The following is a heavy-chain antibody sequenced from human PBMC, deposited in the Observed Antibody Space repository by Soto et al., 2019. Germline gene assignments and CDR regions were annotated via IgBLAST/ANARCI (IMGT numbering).Heavy chain of an antibody. D-gene: IGHD1-26*01. CDR1: GFTFSSYS. Sequence: GSLRLSCAASGFTFSSYSMNWVRQAPGKGLEWVSSISSSSSYIYYADSVKGRFTISRDNAKNSLYLQMNSLRAEDTAVYYCAREYSGSYYFDYWGQGTLVTVSS. CDR3: AREYSGSYYFDY. J-gene: IGHJ4*02. V-gene: IGHV3-21*01. CDR2: ISSSSSYI.